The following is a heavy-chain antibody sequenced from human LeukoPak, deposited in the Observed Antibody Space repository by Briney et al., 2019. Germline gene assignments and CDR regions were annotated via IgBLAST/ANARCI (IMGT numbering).Heavy chain of an antibody. V-gene: IGHV3-74*01. D-gene: IGHD2-15*01. CDR3: ARSAWVDCFDY. J-gene: IGHJ4*02. CDR2: INSDGSST. Sequence: GGSLRLSCAASGFTFSSYSMMWVRQAPGKGLVWVSRINSDGSSTSYADSVKGRFTISRDNAKNTLYLQMNSLRAEDTAVYYCARSAWVDCFDYWGQGTLVTVSS. CDR1: GFTFSSYS.